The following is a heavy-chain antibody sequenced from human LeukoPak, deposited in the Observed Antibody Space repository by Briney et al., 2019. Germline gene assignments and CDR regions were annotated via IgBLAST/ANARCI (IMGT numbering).Heavy chain of an antibody. CDR3: AKANWVSNADAVW. J-gene: IGHJ4*02. CDR1: GFSFSTYA. Sequence: QPAGALRLSCAASGFSFSTYAMSWLRQAPARGPEWVSSIRCGGETFYADSVKGRSTLYRDDSRNTVYFQLNDLRVEDTAIYYCAKANWVSNADAVWWGQGTQVTVSS. V-gene: IGHV3-23*01. CDR2: IRCGGET. D-gene: IGHD1-1*01.